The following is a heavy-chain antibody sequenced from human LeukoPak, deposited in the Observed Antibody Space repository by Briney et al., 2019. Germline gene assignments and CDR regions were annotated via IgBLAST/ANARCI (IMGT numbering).Heavy chain of an antibody. CDR2: INHSGST. V-gene: IGHV4-34*01. J-gene: IGHJ4*02. Sequence: SETPSLTCAVYGGSFSGYYWSWIRQPPGKGLEWIGEINHSGSTNYNPSLKSRVTISVDTSKNQFSLKLSSVTAADTAVYYCARGMKMATAPFDYWGQGTLVTVSS. CDR3: ARGMKMATAPFDY. D-gene: IGHD5-24*01. CDR1: GGSFSGYY.